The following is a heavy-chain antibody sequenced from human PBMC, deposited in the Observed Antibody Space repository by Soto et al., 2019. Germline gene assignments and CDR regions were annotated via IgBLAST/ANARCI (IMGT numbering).Heavy chain of an antibody. V-gene: IGHV4-34*01. CDR3: ATDGDGRNYYSYGMDV. D-gene: IGHD3-10*01. Sequence: QVQLQQWGAGLLRPSETLSLTCAIYGGSFSGYYWSWIRQPPGKGLEWIGEINQSGSATYNPSLTSRVTISVDRSKNQISLKMNSVTAAETAIYYCATDGDGRNYYSYGMDVWGQGTTVTVSS. J-gene: IGHJ6*02. CDR1: GGSFSGYY. CDR2: INQSGSA.